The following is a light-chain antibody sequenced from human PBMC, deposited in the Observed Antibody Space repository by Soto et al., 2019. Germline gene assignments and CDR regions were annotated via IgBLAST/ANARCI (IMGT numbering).Light chain of an antibody. V-gene: IGKV1-39*01. J-gene: IGKJ1*01. CDR3: QQGYNTFCT. CDR2: PAT. Sequence: DIQMTQSPSSLSAFVEDSVTVTCRASQPIGTSLHWYQQKAGKAPKVLLSPATKLQSGVPSRFSGSGSGTDFTLTISNLQPEDSATYDCQQGYNTFCTFGRGTQVEFK. CDR1: QPIGTS.